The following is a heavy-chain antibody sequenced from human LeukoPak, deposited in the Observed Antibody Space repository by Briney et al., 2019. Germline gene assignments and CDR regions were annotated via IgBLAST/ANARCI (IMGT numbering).Heavy chain of an antibody. D-gene: IGHD6-19*01. V-gene: IGHV1-69*13. CDR3: VRDHSSGLYYFDY. Sequence: ASVKVSRKASGGTFSSYAISWVRQAPGQGLEWMGGIIPIFGTANYAQKFQNRVTITADESTRTAYMELSSLRSEDTAVYYCVRDHSSGLYYFDYWGQGTLVTVSS. CDR1: GGTFSSYA. CDR2: IIPIFGTA. J-gene: IGHJ4*02.